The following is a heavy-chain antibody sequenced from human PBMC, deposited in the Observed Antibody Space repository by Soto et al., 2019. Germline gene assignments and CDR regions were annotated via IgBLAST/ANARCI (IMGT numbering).Heavy chain of an antibody. CDR3: ARDLLGSSSYYYYYGMDV. CDR2: IYYSGST. J-gene: IGHJ6*02. V-gene: IGHV4-59*01. Sequence: PSETLSLTCTVSGGSISSYYWSWIRQPPGKGLEWIGYIYYSGSTNYNPSLKSRVTISVDTSKNQFSLKLSSVTAADTAVYYCARDLLGSSSYYYYYGMDVWGQGTKVTVSS. CDR1: GGSISSYY. D-gene: IGHD6-6*01.